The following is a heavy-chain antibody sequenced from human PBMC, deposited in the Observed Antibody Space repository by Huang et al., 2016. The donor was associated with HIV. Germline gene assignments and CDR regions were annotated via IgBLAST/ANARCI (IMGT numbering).Heavy chain of an antibody. CDR2: IRGSGGGT. J-gene: IGHJ3*01. D-gene: IGHD5-18*01. V-gene: IGHV3-23*01. CDR1: GFTFSTYA. CDR3: AKGGGASPRLHAFDV. Sequence: EVQLLESGGGLVQPGGSLRLSCGDSGFTFSTYAMSWVRQAPGKGLEWVSGIRGSGGGTYYADSVKGRFTISRDNSNNTLYLQMKSLRVEDTAVYYCAKGGGASPRLHAFDVWGQGTMVTVSS.